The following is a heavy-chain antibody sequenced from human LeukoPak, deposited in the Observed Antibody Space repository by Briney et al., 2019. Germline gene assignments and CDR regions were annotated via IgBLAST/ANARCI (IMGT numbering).Heavy chain of an antibody. CDR3: AREGPDRVAAAGINWFDP. J-gene: IGHJ5*02. Sequence: GGSLRLSCAASGFTFNTYSMNWVRQAPGKGLEWVSSITSGSGSIYYADSLKGRFTISRDNAKNSLYLQMNSLRAEDTAVYYCAREGPDRVAAAGINWFDPWDQGTLVTVSS. CDR1: GFTFNTYS. CDR2: ITSGSGSI. D-gene: IGHD6-13*01. V-gene: IGHV3-21*01.